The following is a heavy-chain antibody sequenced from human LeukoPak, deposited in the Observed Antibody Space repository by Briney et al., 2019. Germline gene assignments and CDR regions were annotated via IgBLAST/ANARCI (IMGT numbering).Heavy chain of an antibody. CDR1: GFTFTAYY. CDR3: ARVDEDGFDY. J-gene: IGHJ4*02. CDR2: INPNSGGT. V-gene: IGHV1-2*02. Sequence: ASVKVSCKASGFTFTAYYMHWVRQAPGQRLEWMGWINPNSGGTNYAQNFQGRVIMTRDTSISTAYMELSRLRSDDTAVYYCARVDEDGFDYWGQGTLVTVSS.